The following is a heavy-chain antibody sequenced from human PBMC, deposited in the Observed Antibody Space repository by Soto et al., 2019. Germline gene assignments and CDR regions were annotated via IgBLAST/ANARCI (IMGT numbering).Heavy chain of an antibody. CDR1: GFTFSTYA. Sequence: EVQLLESGGGLVQPGGSLRLSCAASGFTFSTYAMNWVRQAPGKGLEWVSGISGSGDSTYYADSVKGRFTVSRDNSKNTLYLQMNCLSAEDTAVFYGAKERSSGWSFDYWGQGTLVTVSS. D-gene: IGHD6-19*01. J-gene: IGHJ4*02. CDR2: ISGSGDST. V-gene: IGHV3-23*01. CDR3: AKERSSGWSFDY.